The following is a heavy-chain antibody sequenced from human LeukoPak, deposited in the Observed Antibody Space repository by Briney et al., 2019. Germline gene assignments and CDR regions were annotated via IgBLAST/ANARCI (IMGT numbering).Heavy chain of an antibody. J-gene: IGHJ4*02. CDR1: GFTFSSYA. CDR3: AKMPVSYSSGWSTFDY. CDR2: ISGSGGST. D-gene: IGHD6-19*01. V-gene: IGHV3-23*01. Sequence: PGGSLRLSCAASGFTFSSYAMSWVRQAPGKGLEWVSAISGSGGSTYYADSVKGRFTISRDNSKNTLYLQMTSLRAEDTAVYYCAKMPVSYSSGWSTFDYWGQGNLVTVSS.